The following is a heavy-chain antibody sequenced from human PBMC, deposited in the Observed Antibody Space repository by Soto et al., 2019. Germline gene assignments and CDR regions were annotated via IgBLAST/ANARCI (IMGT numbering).Heavy chain of an antibody. CDR1: GGSFSGYY. J-gene: IGHJ6*02. V-gene: IGHV4-34*01. CDR2: INHSGST. CDR3: ARGNGSGRTPYYYYYYGMDV. Sequence: QVQLQQWGAGLLKPSENLSLTCAVYGGSFSGYYWSWIRQPQGKGLEWIGEINHSGSTNYNPSLKSRVTISVVTSKNHFSLKLSSVTAADTAVYDCARGNGSGRTPYYYYYYGMDVGGQGTTVTVSS. D-gene: IGHD3-10*01.